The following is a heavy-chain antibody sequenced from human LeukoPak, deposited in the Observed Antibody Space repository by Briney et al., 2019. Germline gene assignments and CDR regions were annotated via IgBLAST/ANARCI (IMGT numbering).Heavy chain of an antibody. Sequence: GASVKVSCKASGGTFSSYAISWVRQAPGQGLEWMGGIFPIFGKSNYAQKFQGRVTITPDESTSTAYMDLGSLTSEDTAVYYCARAEVVTIFGVVIKYNWFDPWGQGTLVTVSS. V-gene: IGHV1-69*13. CDR3: ARAEVVTIFGVVIKYNWFDP. J-gene: IGHJ5*02. CDR2: IFPIFGKS. CDR1: GGTFSSYA. D-gene: IGHD3-3*01.